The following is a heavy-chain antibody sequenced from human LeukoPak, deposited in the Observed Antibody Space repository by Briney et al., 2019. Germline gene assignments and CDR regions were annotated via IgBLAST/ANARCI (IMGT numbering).Heavy chain of an antibody. V-gene: IGHV1-2*02. CDR3: ARAQVEYCSGGRCYSGY. D-gene: IGHD2-15*01. CDR1: GYTFTGYF. CDR2: INPNSGDA. Sequence: ASVKVSCKASGYTFTGYFIHWVRQAPGQGLEWMGWINPNSGDANYAQKFQGRVTMTRDTSISTAYMELSRLRSDDTAEYYCARAQVEYCSGGRCYSGYWGQGTLVTVSS. J-gene: IGHJ4*02.